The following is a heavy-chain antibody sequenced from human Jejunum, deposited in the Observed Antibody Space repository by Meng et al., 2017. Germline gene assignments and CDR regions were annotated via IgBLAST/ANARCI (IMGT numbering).Heavy chain of an antibody. J-gene: IGHJ4*02. Sequence: QVQMVQSGNEVKTTGASVTVSCEASGYTFTNYNIHWVRQATGKGLEWMGWMSPNSGNTGYAQKFQGRVTMTRSTSISTAYMELSSLRFEDTAVYYCAREYSSYPDYWGQGNLVTVSS. CDR1: GYTFTNYN. V-gene: IGHV1-8*01. CDR2: MSPNSGNT. CDR3: AREYSSYPDY. D-gene: IGHD6-6*01.